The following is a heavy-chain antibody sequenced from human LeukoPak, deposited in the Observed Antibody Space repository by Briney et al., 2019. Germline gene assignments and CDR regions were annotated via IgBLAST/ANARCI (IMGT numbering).Heavy chain of an antibody. CDR3: AKDRSTTATTFFDY. CDR2: LRGCGVGT. CDR1: GFTLSSHD. Sequence: TGGSLRLSCAASGFTLSSHDMTWVRQAPGRGLEWVSTLRGCGVGTYYADSVKGRFTVSRDNSKNALFLQMNSLRAEDTAVYYCAKDRSTTATTFFDYWGQGTLVTVSS. V-gene: IGHV3-23*01. D-gene: IGHD1-1*01. J-gene: IGHJ4*02.